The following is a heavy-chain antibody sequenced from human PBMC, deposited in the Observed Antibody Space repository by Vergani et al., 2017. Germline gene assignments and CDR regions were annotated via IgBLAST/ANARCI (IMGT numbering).Heavy chain of an antibody. V-gene: IGHV3-33*01. CDR1: GFTFSSYG. CDR2: IWYDGSNK. CDR3: TTVVVPAAMGVDAFDI. J-gene: IGHJ3*02. Sequence: QVQLVESGGGVVQPGRSLRLSCAASGFTFSSYGMHWVRQAPGKGLEWVAVIWYDGSNKYYADSVKGRFTISRDDSKSIAYLQMNSLKTEDTAVYYCTTVVVPAAMGVDAFDIWGQGTTVTVSS. D-gene: IGHD2-2*01.